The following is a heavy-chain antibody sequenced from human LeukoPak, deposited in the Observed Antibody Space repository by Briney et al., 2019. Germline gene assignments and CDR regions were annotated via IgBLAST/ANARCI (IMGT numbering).Heavy chain of an antibody. V-gene: IGHV4-31*03. D-gene: IGHD5-24*01. Sequence: SETLSLTCTVSGGSISSGGYYWSWIRQHPGKGLEWIGYIYYSGSTYYNPSLKSRVTISVDTSKNQFSLKLSSVTAADTAVYYCARVHAVGDGYNFDYWGQGTLVTVSS. CDR1: GGSISSGGYY. J-gene: IGHJ4*02. CDR2: IYYSGST. CDR3: ARVHAVGDGYNFDY.